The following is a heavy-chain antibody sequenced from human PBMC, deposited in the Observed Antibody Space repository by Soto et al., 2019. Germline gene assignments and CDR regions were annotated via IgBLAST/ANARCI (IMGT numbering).Heavy chain of an antibody. CDR3: TRDQADSSDAFDI. Sequence: EVHLVESGGGLVQPGGSLRLSCAASGITFSNYWMTWVRKAPGKGLEWVANIKQDGSEKYYVDSVKGRFTISRDNAKNSLYLQMNSLRAEDTAVYYCTRDQADSSDAFDIWGQGTMVTVSS. CDR1: GITFSNYW. J-gene: IGHJ3*02. D-gene: IGHD3-3*01. CDR2: IKQDGSEK. V-gene: IGHV3-7*01.